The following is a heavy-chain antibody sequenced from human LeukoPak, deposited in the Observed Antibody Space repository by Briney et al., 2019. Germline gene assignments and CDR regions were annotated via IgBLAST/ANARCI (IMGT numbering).Heavy chain of an antibody. V-gene: IGHV3-11*01. CDR3: ARYRPVTMVRGVVINYYYGMDV. CDR2: ISSSGSTI. CDR1: GFTFSDYY. J-gene: IGHJ6*02. D-gene: IGHD3-10*01. Sequence: GGSLRLSCAASGFTFSDYYMSWIRQAPGKGLEWVSYISSSGSTIYYADSVKGRFTISRDNAKNSLYLQMNSLRAEDTAVYYCARYRPVTMVRGVVINYYYGMDVWGQGTTVTVSS.